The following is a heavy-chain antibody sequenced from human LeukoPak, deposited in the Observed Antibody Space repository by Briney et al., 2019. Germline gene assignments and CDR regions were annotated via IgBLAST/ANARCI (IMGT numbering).Heavy chain of an antibody. CDR2: IYYSGNT. D-gene: IGHD1-26*01. V-gene: IGHV4-61*01. J-gene: IGHJ5*02. CDR3: AREPLRAESRWFDP. CDR1: GGSVSSGSYY. Sequence: PSETLSLTCTVSGGSVSSGSYYWSWIRQPPGKGLEWIGYIYYSGNTNYNPSLKSRVTISVDTSKNQFSLKLSSVTAADTAVYYCAREPLRAESRWFDPWGQGILVTVSS.